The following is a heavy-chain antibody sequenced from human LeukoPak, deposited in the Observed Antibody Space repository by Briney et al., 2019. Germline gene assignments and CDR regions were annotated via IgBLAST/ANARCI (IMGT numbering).Heavy chain of an antibody. J-gene: IGHJ3*02. Sequence: GASVKVSCKASGGTFSSYAISWVRQAPGQGLEWMGGIIRIFGTANYAQKFQGRVTITTDESTSTAYMELSSLRSEDTAVYHCASQRGPVIYSGSPGAFDIWGQGTMVTVSS. CDR1: GGTFSSYA. CDR2: IIRIFGTA. CDR3: ASQRGPVIYSGSPGAFDI. V-gene: IGHV1-69*05. D-gene: IGHD1-26*01.